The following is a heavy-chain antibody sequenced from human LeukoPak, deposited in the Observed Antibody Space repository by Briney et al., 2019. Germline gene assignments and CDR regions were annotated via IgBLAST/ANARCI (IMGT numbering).Heavy chain of an antibody. V-gene: IGHV4-59*01. Sequence: SETLSLTCTVSGGSISTYYWTWIRQPPGKGLEWIGYIYYGGSTNYNPSLKSRVTKSVDTSKNQFSLKLSSVTAADTAMYYCARGGGWDLPNYGMDVWGQGTTVTVSS. CDR2: IYYGGST. CDR3: ARGGGWDLPNYGMDV. D-gene: IGHD6-19*01. CDR1: GGSISTYY. J-gene: IGHJ6*02.